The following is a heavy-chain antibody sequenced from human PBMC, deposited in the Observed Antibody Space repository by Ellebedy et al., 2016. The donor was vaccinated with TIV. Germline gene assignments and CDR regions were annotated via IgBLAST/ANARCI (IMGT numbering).Heavy chain of an antibody. V-gene: IGHV1-18*01. D-gene: IGHD3-16*01. J-gene: IGHJ6*02. Sequence: ASVKVSCKASGYTFTSYGISLVRQVRGQGLEWMGWISTYNGNTNYVQKLQGRVTMTTDTSTSTAYMELRSLRSDDTAVYYCARDTWPFQSYGMDVWGQGTTVTVS. CDR1: GYTFTSYG. CDR3: ARDTWPFQSYGMDV. CDR2: ISTYNGNT.